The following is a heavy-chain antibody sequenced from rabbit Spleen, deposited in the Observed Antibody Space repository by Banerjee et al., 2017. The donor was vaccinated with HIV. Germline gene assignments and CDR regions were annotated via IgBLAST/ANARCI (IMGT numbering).Heavy chain of an antibody. V-gene: IGHV1S47*01. CDR1: GFDFSNYG. CDR2: IEPIFGRT. Sequence: QEQLVESGGGLVQPGGSLKLSCKASGFDFSNYGMSWVRQTPGKGLEWIGYIEPIFGRTYYATWVDGRFTISSHNAQNTLYLQLKSLTAADTATYFCARFYAGYGDFGYAAMWGPGTLVTVS. J-gene: IGHJ6*01. CDR3: ARFYAGYGDFGYAAM. D-gene: IGHD7-1*01.